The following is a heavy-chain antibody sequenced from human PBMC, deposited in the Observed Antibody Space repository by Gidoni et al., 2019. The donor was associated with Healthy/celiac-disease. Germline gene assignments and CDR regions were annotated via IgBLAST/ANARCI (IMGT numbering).Heavy chain of an antibody. CDR2: ISYDGSNK. J-gene: IGHJ4*02. Sequence: QVQLVESGGGVVQPGRSLRLSCAASGFTFSSYGMHWVRQAPGKGLEWVAVISYDGSNKYYADSVKGRFTISRDNSKNTLYLQMNSLRAEDTAVYYCAKDVQQGGFDYWGQGTLVTVSS. CDR3: AKDVQQGGFDY. CDR1: GFTFSSYG. D-gene: IGHD3-16*01. V-gene: IGHV3-30*18.